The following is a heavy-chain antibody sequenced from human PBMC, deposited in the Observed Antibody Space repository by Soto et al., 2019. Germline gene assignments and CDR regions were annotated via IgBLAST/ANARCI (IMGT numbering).Heavy chain of an antibody. V-gene: IGHV1-69*12. CDR1: GGTFSSYA. CDR3: ARHVDTAMAQLNYYYYYGMDV. CDR2: IIHIFGTA. Sequence: QVQLVQSGAEVKKPGSSVKVSCKASGGTFSSYAISWVRQAPGQGLEWMGGIIHIFGTANYAQKFQGRVTITADESTSTDYMELSSQRSEDTAVYYCARHVDTAMAQLNYYYYYGMDVWGQGTTVTVSS. J-gene: IGHJ6*02. D-gene: IGHD5-18*01.